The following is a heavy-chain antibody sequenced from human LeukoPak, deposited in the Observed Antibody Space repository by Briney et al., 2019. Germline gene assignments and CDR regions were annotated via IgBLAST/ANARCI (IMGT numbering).Heavy chain of an antibody. V-gene: IGHV4-4*02. Sequence: PSETLSLTCAVSGGSISSSNWWSWVRQPPGKGLEWIGEIYHSGSTNYNPSLKSRVTISVDKSKNQFSLKLSSVTAADMAVYYCARGRWVGQLVRAFDIWGQGTMVTVSS. J-gene: IGHJ3*02. CDR3: ARGRWVGQLVRAFDI. CDR1: GGSISSSNW. CDR2: IYHSGST. D-gene: IGHD6-6*01.